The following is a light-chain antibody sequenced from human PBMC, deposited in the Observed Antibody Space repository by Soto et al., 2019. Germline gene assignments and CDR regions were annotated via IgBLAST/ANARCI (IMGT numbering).Light chain of an antibody. V-gene: IGLV2-8*01. CDR1: SSDVGGYNY. CDR2: EVS. CDR3: SSYAGSNNQV. Sequence: QSVLTQPPSASGSPGQSVSISCTETSSDVGGYNYVSWYQQHPGKAPKLMIYEVSKRPSGVPDRFSGSKSGNTASLTVSGLQAEDEADYYCSSYAGSNNQVFGTGTKVTVL. J-gene: IGLJ1*01.